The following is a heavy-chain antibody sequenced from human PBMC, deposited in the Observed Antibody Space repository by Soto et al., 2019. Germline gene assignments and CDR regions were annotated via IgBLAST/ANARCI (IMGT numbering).Heavy chain of an antibody. D-gene: IGHD4-17*01. Sequence: QVQLVQSGAEVKKPGASVKVSCKASGYTFTSYDINWVRQATGQGLEWMGWMNPNSGNTGYAQKFQGRVTMNRNTSIRTAYMELSRLISEDTAVYSCARIFYGDNVDYWGQGTLVTVSS. V-gene: IGHV1-8*01. CDR1: GYTFTSYD. CDR2: MNPNSGNT. CDR3: ARIFYGDNVDY. J-gene: IGHJ4*02.